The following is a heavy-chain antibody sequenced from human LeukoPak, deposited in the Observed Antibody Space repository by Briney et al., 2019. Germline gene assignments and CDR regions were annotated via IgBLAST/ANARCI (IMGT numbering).Heavy chain of an antibody. CDR3: ARGGRGQQLGRRYFDY. J-gene: IGHJ4*02. D-gene: IGHD6-13*01. CDR2: INHSGST. Sequence: SETLSLTCAVYGGSFSGYYWSWIRQPPGKGLEWIGEINHSGSTSYNPSLKSRVTISVDTSKNQFSLKLSSVTAADTAVYYCARGGRGQQLGRRYFDYWGQGTLVTVSS. CDR1: GGSFSGYY. V-gene: IGHV4-34*01.